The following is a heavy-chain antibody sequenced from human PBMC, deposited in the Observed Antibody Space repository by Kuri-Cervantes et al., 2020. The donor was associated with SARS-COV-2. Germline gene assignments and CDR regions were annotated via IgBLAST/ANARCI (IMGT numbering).Heavy chain of an antibody. CDR2: INPISGGT. V-gene: IGHV1-2*02. CDR3: ARAPTWGSSNYNYYYMDV. J-gene: IGHJ6*03. CDR1: GYTFTDYY. Sequence: ASVKVSCKASGYTFTDYYIHWVRQAPGQGPEWMGWINPISGGTKYAQNFQGRVTMTRDTSISTAYMELSSLRSEDTAVYYCARAPTWGSSNYNYYYMDVWGKGTTVTVSS. D-gene: IGHD6-6*01.